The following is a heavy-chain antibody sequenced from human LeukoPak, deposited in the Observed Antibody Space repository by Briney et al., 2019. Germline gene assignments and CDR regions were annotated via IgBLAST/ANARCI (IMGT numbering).Heavy chain of an antibody. CDR1: GFTFSSYA. CDR3: ASGEQLQDKPFDY. J-gene: IGHJ4*02. Sequence: GGSLRLSCAASGFTFSSYAMSWVRQAPGKGLEWVSYISSSGSTIYYADSVKGRFTISRDNAKNSLYLQMNSLRAEDTAVYYCASGEQLQDKPFDYWGQGTLVTVSS. CDR2: ISSSGSTI. V-gene: IGHV3-48*04. D-gene: IGHD6-13*01.